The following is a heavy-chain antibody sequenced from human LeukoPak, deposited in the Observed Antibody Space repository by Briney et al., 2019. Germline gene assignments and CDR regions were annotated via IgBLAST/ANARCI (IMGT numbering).Heavy chain of an antibody. V-gene: IGHV1-18*01. Sequence: ASVTVSCTASGGTFGSYAISWVRQAPGQGLEWMGWISAYNGNTNYAQKLQGRVTMTTDTSTSTAYMELRSLRSDDTAVYYCAREATVVTPSGWFDPWGQGTLVTVSS. CDR3: AREATVVTPSGWFDP. J-gene: IGHJ5*02. D-gene: IGHD4-23*01. CDR1: GGTFGSYA. CDR2: ISAYNGNT.